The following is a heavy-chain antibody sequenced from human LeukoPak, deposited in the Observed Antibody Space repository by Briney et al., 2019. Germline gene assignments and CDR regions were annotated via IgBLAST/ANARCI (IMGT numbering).Heavy chain of an antibody. V-gene: IGHV4-39*01. CDR1: GGFINSHSYY. CDR2: VYYDGAC. CDR3: VRHISTNTGYFDS. Sequence: AETLSLTCTVSGGFINSHSYYWGWIRQPPGKGLEGIGSVYYDGACYSNPSLKRRAAVFVDTSRDQFSLHLSFVTAADTALYYCVRHISTNTGYFDSCGQGTLLSVSS. J-gene: IGHJ4*02. D-gene: IGHD5-24*01.